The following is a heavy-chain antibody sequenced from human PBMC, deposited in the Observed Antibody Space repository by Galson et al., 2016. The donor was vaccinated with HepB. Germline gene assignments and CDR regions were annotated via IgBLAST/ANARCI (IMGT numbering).Heavy chain of an antibody. CDR2: SNAFGHNT. CDR3: ARHSGHDAFDI. V-gene: IGHV1-18*04. Sequence: SVKVSCKASYYIFSSYGISWARQAPGQGLEWLGWSNAFGHNTEYAQKFQGRVSMTADTSTSTAYMELWDLKSDDTAVYYCARHSGHDAFDIWGQGTMVTVSS. D-gene: IGHD1-1*01. J-gene: IGHJ3*02. CDR1: YYIFSSYG.